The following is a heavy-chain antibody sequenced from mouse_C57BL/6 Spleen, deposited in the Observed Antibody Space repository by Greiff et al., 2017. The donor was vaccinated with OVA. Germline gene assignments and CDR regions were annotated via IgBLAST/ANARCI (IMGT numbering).Heavy chain of an antibody. CDR3: ARKRGDDYTYWYFDV. CDR2: IWRGGST. CDR1: GFSLTSYG. Sequence: VQLQQSGPGLVQPSQSLSISCTASGFSLTSYGVHWVRQSPGKGLEWLGVIWRGGSTDYNAAFISRLSISKDNSKSQVFLKMNSLQADDTAIYYCARKRGDDYTYWYFDVWGTGTTVTVSS. V-gene: IGHV2-2*01. J-gene: IGHJ1*03. D-gene: IGHD2-4*01.